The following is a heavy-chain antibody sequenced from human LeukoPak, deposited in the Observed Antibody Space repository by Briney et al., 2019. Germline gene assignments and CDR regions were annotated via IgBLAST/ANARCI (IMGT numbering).Heavy chain of an antibody. J-gene: IGHJ4*02. D-gene: IGHD2-15*01. Sequence: PSETLSLTCAVYGGSFSGYYWSWIRQPPGKGLEWIGEINHSGSTNCNPSLKSRVTISVDTSKNQFSLKLSSVTAADTAVYYCARGAYDCSGGSCYSEYWGQGTLVTVSS. CDR3: ARGAYDCSGGSCYSEY. CDR2: INHSGST. CDR1: GGSFSGYY. V-gene: IGHV4-34*01.